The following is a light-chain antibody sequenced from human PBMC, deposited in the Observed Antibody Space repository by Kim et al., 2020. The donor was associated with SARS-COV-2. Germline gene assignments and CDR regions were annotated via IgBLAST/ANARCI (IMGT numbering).Light chain of an antibody. V-gene: IGKV3-15*01. J-gene: IGKJ4*01. Sequence: IVMTQSPAPLSVSPGEGVTLSCRADQSVSNNLAWYQQQPGQAPRLLIHGASTRAAGIPATFNGSGSGTEFTLTISSLQPEDSAVYYCQQYNDWPLITFGGGTKVDIK. CDR3: QQYNDWPLIT. CDR2: GAS. CDR1: QSVSNN.